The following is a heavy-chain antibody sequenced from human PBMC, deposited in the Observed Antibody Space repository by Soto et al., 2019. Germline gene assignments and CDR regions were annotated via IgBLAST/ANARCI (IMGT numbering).Heavy chain of an antibody. CDR1: GGTFSSYA. Sequence: QVQLVQSGAEVKKPGSSVKVSCTAPGGTFSSYAISWVRQAPGQGLEWMGGIIPIFGTANYAQKFQGRVTITADESTSTSYMELSSLRSEDTAVYYCARSQGGSSSLDIYYYYYYGMDVWGQGTTVTVSS. D-gene: IGHD2-15*01. CDR2: IIPIFGTA. V-gene: IGHV1-69*01. CDR3: ARSQGGSSSLDIYYYYYYGMDV. J-gene: IGHJ6*02.